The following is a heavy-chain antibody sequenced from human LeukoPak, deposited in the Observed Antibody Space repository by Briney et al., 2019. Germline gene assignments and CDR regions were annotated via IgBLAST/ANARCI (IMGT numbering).Heavy chain of an antibody. CDR1: GYTFTGYY. CDR3: ARVPPYYYDSNGYYFDY. D-gene: IGHD3-22*01. CDR2: INPNSGGT. Sequence: ASVKVSCKASGYTFTGYYMHWVRQAPGQGLEWMGWINPNSGGTNYAQKFQGRVTMTRDTSISTAYMELSRLRSDDTAVYYCARVPPYYYDSNGYYFDYWGQGTLVTVSS. V-gene: IGHV1-2*02. J-gene: IGHJ4*02.